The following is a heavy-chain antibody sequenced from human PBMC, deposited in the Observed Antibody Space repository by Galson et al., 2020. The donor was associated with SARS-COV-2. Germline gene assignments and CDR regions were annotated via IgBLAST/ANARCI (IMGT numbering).Heavy chain of an antibody. CDR3: ASSTCSSTSCYTFDY. CDR2: ISYDGSNK. Sequence: GGSLRLSCAASGFTFSSYAMHWVRQAPGKGLEWVAVISYDGSNKYYADSVKGRFTISRDNSKNTLYLQMNSLRAEDTAVYYCASSTCSSTSCYTFDYWGQGTLVTVSS. V-gene: IGHV3-30*04. CDR1: GFTFSSYA. D-gene: IGHD2-2*01. J-gene: IGHJ4*02.